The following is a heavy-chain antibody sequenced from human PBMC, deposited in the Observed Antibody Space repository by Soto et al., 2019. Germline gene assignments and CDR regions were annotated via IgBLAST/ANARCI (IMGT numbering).Heavy chain of an antibody. D-gene: IGHD2-2*01. CDR1: GFTFNNYA. Sequence: AGSLEICCAACGFTFNNYAVGWVRKAQGKGLEWVSAITGSGSDTYYLDSVKGRFTISRDNSKNTLYLQMNSLRAEDTAICYCAKLGSSTWSPHYYFDYWGQGTLVTVSS. J-gene: IGHJ4*02. V-gene: IGHV3-23*01. CDR2: ITGSGSDT. CDR3: AKLGSSTWSPHYYFDY.